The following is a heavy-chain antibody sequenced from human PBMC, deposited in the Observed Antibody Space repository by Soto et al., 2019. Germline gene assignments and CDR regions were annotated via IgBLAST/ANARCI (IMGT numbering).Heavy chain of an antibody. J-gene: IGHJ5*02. Sequence: QVQLVQSGAEVKNPGASVKVSCKASGYTFTSYDINWVRQATGQGLEWMGWMNPNSGNTGYAQKFHCRVTMTRNTSISTVYMELSSLRSEDTAVYYCAREQKVRGFDPWGQGTLVTVSS. CDR3: AREQKVRGFDP. CDR2: MNPNSGNT. CDR1: GYTFTSYD. D-gene: IGHD6-13*01. V-gene: IGHV1-8*01.